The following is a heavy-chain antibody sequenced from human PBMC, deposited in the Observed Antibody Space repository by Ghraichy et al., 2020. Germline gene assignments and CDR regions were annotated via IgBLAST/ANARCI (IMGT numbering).Heavy chain of an antibody. J-gene: IGHJ6*02. CDR3: ARGSKVVRFFYYDGMDV. D-gene: IGHD4-23*01. Sequence: GGSLRLSCVGSGFTFSCYSMNWVRQSPGKGLEWVSYITSSSRSIFYADSVKGRFTISRDNAQNSLSLQMNSLRDEDTAVYYCARGSKVVRFFYYDGMDVWGQGTAVTVSS. V-gene: IGHV3-48*02. CDR1: GFTFSCYS. CDR2: ITSSSRSI.